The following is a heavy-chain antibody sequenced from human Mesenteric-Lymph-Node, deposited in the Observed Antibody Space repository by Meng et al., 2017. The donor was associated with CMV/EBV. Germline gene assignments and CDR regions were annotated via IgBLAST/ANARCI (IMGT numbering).Heavy chain of an antibody. J-gene: IGHJ4*02. V-gene: IGHV3-30*02. CDR3: AKAQRIVDYFDN. Sequence: GESLKISCVATGFSFNYYGMHWVRQAPGKGLEWVAFIRYDGSNENYADSVKDRFAISRDNSKNTLYLQMSSLRAEDTAVYYCAKAQRIVDYFDNWGQGMLVTVSS. CDR1: GFSFNYYG. D-gene: IGHD6-25*01. CDR2: IRYDGSNE.